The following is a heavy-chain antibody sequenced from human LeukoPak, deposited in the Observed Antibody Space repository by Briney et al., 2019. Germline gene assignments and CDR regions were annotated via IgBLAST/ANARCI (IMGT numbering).Heavy chain of an antibody. V-gene: IGHV4-4*02. J-gene: IGHJ4*02. CDR3: AGAEPRGIIWHPY. CDR2: IYHSGST. CDR1: GAPTSSNNW. Sequence: PSETLSLTCAVSGAPTSSNNWWWSWVRQPPGKGLEWIGEIYHSGSTNYNPSLKSRVTMSVDKSKNQFSLKLSSVTAADTAVYYCAGAEPRGIIWHPYWGQGTLVTVSS.